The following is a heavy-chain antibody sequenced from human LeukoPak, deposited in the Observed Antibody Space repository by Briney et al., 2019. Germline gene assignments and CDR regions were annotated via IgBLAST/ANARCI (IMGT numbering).Heavy chain of an antibody. Sequence: ASVKVSCKTSGYTFTGYYMHWVRQAPGQGLEWMGWINPNSGGTNYAQKFQGRVTMTRDTSISTAYIELRSDDTAVYYCARDAYYGGSGSYPDYWGQGTLVTVSS. V-gene: IGHV1-2*02. CDR2: INPNSGGT. D-gene: IGHD3-10*01. CDR1: GYTFTGYY. J-gene: IGHJ4*02. CDR3: ARDAYYGGSGSYPDY.